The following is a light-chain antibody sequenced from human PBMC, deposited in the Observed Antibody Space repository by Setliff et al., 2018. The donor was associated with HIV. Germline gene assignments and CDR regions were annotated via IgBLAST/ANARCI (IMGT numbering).Light chain of an antibody. CDR3: YSYTITSTLV. J-gene: IGLJ1*01. CDR2: EVN. CDR1: SSDVGASNY. V-gene: IGLV2-14*01. Sequence: QSALTQPASVSGSPGQSITISCTGTSSDVGASNYVSWYQQHPGKAPKLMIYEVNNRPSGVSNRFSGSKSGNTASLTISGLQADDEADYYRYSYTITSTLVFGTGTKVTV.